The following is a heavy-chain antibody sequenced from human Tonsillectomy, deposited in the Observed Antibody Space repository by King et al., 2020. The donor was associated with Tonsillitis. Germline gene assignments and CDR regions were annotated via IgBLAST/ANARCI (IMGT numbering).Heavy chain of an antibody. D-gene: IGHD3-3*01. CDR1: GFTFSSYW. J-gene: IGHJ6*02. CDR2: IKQDGSEK. CDR3: ARDQGHYYDFWSGYYTSPYYYYGMDV. V-gene: IGHV3-7*01. Sequence: VQLVESGGGLVQPGGSLRLSCAASGFTFSSYWMSWVRQAPGKGLEWVANIKQDGSEKYYVDSVKGRFTISRDNAKNSLYLQMNSLRAEDTAVYYCARDQGHYYDFWSGYYTSPYYYYGMDVWGQGTTVTVSS.